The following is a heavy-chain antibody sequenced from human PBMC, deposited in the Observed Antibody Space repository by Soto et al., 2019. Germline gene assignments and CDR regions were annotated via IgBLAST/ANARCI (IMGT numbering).Heavy chain of an antibody. V-gene: IGHV1-69*06. CDR1: GGTFSSYA. D-gene: IGHD6-13*01. CDR2: IIPIFGTA. CDR3: GNSGISAAGTGYYYYYGMDV. Sequence: SVKVSCKASGGTFSSYAISWVRQAPGQGREWVGGIIPIFGTANYAQKFQGRVTITADKSTSTAYMELSSLRSEDTAVYYCGNSGISAAGTGYYYYYGMDVWGQGTTVTVSS. J-gene: IGHJ6*02.